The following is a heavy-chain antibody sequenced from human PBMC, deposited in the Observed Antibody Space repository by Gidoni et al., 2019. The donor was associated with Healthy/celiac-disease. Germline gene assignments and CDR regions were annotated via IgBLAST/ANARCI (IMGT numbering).Heavy chain of an antibody. J-gene: IGHJ4*02. D-gene: IGHD3-3*01. V-gene: IGHV2-70*15. CDR3: ARIFVKDFWSGYYDFDY. CDR2: IDWDDDK. Sequence: QVTLRESGPALVKPTQTLTLTCTFSGFSLSTSGMCVRWIRQPPGKALEWLARIDWDDDKYYSTSLKTRLTISKDTSKNQVVLTMTNMDPVDTATYYCARIFVKDFWSGYYDFDYWGQGTLVTVSS. CDR1: GFSLSTSGMC.